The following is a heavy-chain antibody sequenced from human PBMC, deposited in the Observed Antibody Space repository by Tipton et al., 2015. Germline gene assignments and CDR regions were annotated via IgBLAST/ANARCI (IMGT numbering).Heavy chain of an antibody. CDR3: ARSPQDPAVDY. Sequence: SLRLSCAASGFSFNNYWMHWVRQAPGKGLVWVSRITADGGGTGYADSVQGRFTISRDNARNTLYLQMNSLRADDTAVYYCARSPQDPAVDYWGQGTLVTVSS. J-gene: IGHJ4*02. CDR1: GFSFNNYW. V-gene: IGHV3-74*01. CDR2: ITADGGGT.